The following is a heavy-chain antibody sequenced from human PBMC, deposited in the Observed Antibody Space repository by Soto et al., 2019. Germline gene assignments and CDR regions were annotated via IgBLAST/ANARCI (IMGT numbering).Heavy chain of an antibody. Sequence: SETLSLTCTVSGASISGFYRSWIRQSAGKGLEWIGRIYATGTTDYNPSLKSRVMMSVDTSKKQFSLKLRSVTAADTAVYYSVSDATNNLRDWFDPWGQGISVTVSS. CDR2: IYATGTT. CDR3: VSDATNNLRDWFDP. CDR1: GASISGFY. J-gene: IGHJ5*02. D-gene: IGHD1-1*01. V-gene: IGHV4-4*07.